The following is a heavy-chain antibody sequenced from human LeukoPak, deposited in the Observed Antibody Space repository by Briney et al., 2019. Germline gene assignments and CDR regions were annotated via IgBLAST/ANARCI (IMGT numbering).Heavy chain of an antibody. V-gene: IGHV4-34*01. CDR3: ASQLHYYDSSGYDY. D-gene: IGHD3-22*01. Sequence: SETLSLTCAVYGGSFSGYYWSWIRQPPGKGLEWIGEINHSGSTNYNPSLKSRVTISVDTSKNQFSLKLSSVTAADTAVYYCASQLHYYDSSGYDYWGQGPLVTVSS. J-gene: IGHJ4*02. CDR2: INHSGST. CDR1: GGSFSGYY.